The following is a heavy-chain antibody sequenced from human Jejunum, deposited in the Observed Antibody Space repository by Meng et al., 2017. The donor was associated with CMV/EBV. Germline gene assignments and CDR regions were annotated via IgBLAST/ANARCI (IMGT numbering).Heavy chain of an antibody. CDR2: LTGHRNNI. V-gene: IGHV3-11*01. Sequence: RPSFHTYGFTFRAYYLSWIRPAPVQALELLSYLTGHRNNIQYADSVKGRFTISRDNANNALYLQMNTLRAEDTAIYSCARANFGFDNWGRGTLVTVSS. CDR3: ARANFGFDN. D-gene: IGHD3-10*01. J-gene: IGHJ4*02. CDR1: GFTFRAYY.